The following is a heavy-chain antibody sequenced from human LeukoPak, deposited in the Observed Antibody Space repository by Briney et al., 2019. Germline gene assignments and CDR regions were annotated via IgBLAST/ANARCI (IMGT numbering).Heavy chain of an antibody. Sequence: SETLSLTCTVSGGSISSYYWSWIRQPPGKGREWIGYIYYSGSTNYNPSLKSRVTISVDTSKNQFSLKLSSVTAADTAVYYCARLAGGYYYYGMDVWGQGTTVTVSS. J-gene: IGHJ6*02. CDR2: IYYSGST. V-gene: IGHV4-59*08. CDR1: GGSISSYY. CDR3: ARLAGGYYYYGMDV.